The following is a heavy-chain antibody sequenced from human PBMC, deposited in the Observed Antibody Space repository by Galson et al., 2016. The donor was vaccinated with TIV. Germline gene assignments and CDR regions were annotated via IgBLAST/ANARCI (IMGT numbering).Heavy chain of an antibody. CDR3: AREPTVFGVLSGLDS. CDR1: GFTFGTYT. D-gene: IGHD3-3*01. CDR2: ISGNSRYI. Sequence: LRLSCAASGFTFGTYTMNWVRLTPGKGLEWVASISGNSRYIYYTDSLMGRFTISRDNSKNLLSLHMNSLGVEDTAIYYCAREPTVFGVLSGLDSWGPGTLVTVSA. V-gene: IGHV3-21*06. J-gene: IGHJ4*02.